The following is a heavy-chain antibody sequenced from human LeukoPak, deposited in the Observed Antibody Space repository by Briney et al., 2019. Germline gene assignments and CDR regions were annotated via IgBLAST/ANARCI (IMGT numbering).Heavy chain of an antibody. J-gene: IGHJ6*04. V-gene: IGHV3-23*01. D-gene: IGHD2-2*01. Sequence: PGGSLRLSCAASGFTFSSYAMSWVRQAPGKGLEWVSAISGSGGSTYYADSVKGRFTISRDNSKNTLYLQMNSLRAEDTAVYYCAKTGGYCSSASCPDKYGMDVWGKGTTATVSS. CDR2: ISGSGGST. CDR3: AKTGGYCSSASCPDKYGMDV. CDR1: GFTFSSYA.